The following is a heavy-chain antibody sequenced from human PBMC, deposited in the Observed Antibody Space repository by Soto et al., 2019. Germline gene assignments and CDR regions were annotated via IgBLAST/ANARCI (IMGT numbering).Heavy chain of an antibody. CDR2: ISYDGSDK. Sequence: QVQLVESGGGVVQPRRSLRLSCAASGFTFSTYTMHWVRQAPGKGLEWVALISYDGSDKYYADSVKGRFTISRDNSKNTLYLQMNSLRAEDTDVYYCARWGFGELSEFDYWGQGTLVTVSS. CDR3: ARWGFGELSEFDY. D-gene: IGHD3-10*01. J-gene: IGHJ4*02. V-gene: IGHV3-30-3*01. CDR1: GFTFSTYT.